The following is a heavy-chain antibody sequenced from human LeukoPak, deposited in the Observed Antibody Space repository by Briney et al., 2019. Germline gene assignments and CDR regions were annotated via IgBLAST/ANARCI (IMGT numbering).Heavy chain of an antibody. Sequence: SETLSLTCTVSGYSISSGYYWGWIRQPPGKGLEWIGSIYHSGSTYYNPSLKSRVTISVDASKNQFSLKLSSVTAADTAVYYCARNPTYSSGYRFDYWGQGTLVTVSS. CDR3: ARNPTYSSGYRFDY. D-gene: IGHD3-22*01. CDR1: GYSISSGYY. V-gene: IGHV4-38-2*02. CDR2: IYHSGST. J-gene: IGHJ4*02.